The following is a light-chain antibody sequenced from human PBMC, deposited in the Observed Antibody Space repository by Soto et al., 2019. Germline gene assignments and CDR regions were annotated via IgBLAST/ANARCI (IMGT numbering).Light chain of an antibody. Sequence: EIVMTQSPATLSVSPGDRVTLSCRASESVSSDLAWYQQKPGQAPRLLIYAASTRATGIPARFSGSGSGTEFTLTISGLQSEDSAVYYCHHYNNWPRTFGRGTKVEIK. CDR2: AAS. CDR3: HHYNNWPRT. J-gene: IGKJ1*01. V-gene: IGKV3-15*01. CDR1: ESVSSD.